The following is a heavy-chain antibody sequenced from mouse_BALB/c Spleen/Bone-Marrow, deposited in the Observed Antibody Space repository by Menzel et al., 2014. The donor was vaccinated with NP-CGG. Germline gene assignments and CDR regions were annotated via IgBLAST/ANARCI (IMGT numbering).Heavy chain of an antibody. CDR2: INPTNGKN. J-gene: IGHJ4*01. CDR3: SRGFHPYVMDY. V-gene: IGHV1S81*02. CDR1: GYTFTSYY. Sequence: VQLQQSGAELVKPGASVKLSCKASGYTFTSYYMLWVKQRPEQGLEWIGGINPTNGKNNFNAKFKSKATLTADKSSNTAYMQLSSLTSEDSAVYYCSRGFHPYVMDYWGQGTSVTVSS.